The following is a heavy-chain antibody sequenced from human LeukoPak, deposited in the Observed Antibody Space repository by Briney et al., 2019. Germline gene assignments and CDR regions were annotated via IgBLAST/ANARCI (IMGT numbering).Heavy chain of an antibody. CDR1: GFTLSSYA. D-gene: IGHD3-22*01. CDR3: ARRGYDPS. V-gene: IGHV3-30*01. CDR2: ISYDGSNK. J-gene: IGHJ5*02. Sequence: PGGSLRLSCAASGFTLSSYAMHWVRQAPGKGLEWVAVISYDGSNKYYADSVKGRFTISRDNSKNTLYLQMNSLRAEDTAVYYCARRGYDPSWGQGTLVTVSS.